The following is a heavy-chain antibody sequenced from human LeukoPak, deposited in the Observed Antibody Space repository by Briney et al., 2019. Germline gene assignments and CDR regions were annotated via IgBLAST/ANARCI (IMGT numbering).Heavy chain of an antibody. CDR2: IYYSGST. V-gene: IGHV4-39*07. J-gene: IGHJ6*03. CDR1: GGSISSSSYY. CDR3: ARPGFGSSYYYYYMDV. D-gene: IGHD6-6*01. Sequence: SETLSLTCTVSGGSISSSSYYWGWIRQPPGKGLEWIGSIYYSGSTYYNPSLKSRVTISVDTSKNQFSLKLSSVTAADTAVYYCARPGFGSSYYYYYMDVWGKGTTVTVSS.